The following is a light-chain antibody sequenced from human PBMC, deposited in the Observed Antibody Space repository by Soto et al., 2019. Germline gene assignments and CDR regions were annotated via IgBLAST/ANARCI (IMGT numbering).Light chain of an antibody. CDR1: QGVRSD. J-gene: IGKJ4*01. CDR3: QQYNTYSSLT. V-gene: IGKV3-15*01. Sequence: EIAMTQSPDTLSVSPGDRATLSCRASQGVRSDLAWYQQKAGQSPRLLIYGASTRAAETPARFSGSGYGTEFTLTISSLQPDDFATYYCQQYNTYSSLTFGGGTKVDIK. CDR2: GAS.